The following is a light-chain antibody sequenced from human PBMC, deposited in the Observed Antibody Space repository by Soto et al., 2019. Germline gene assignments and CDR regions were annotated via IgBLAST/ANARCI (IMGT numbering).Light chain of an antibody. J-gene: IGKJ2*01. Sequence: EIVLTQSPGTLSLSPGERATLSCRASQSLRSSYLTWYQQKPGQAPRLLIYGASNRATGIPDRFSGSGSGTDFTLTISRLEPEDFAVYYCQQYGNSPPTYIFGQGTKLEIK. V-gene: IGKV3-20*01. CDR3: QQYGNSPPTYI. CDR1: QSLRSSY. CDR2: GAS.